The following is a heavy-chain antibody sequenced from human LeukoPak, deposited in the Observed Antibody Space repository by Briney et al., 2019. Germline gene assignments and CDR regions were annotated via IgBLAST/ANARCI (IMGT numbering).Heavy chain of an antibody. CDR2: ISSSSSYI. Sequence: GGSLRLSCAASGFTFSSYSMNWVRQAPGKGLEWVSSISSSSSYIYYADSVKGRFTISRDNAKNSLYLQMNSLRAEDTAVYYCARATTVGYGDYVEVTGGYWGQGTLVTVSS. J-gene: IGHJ4*02. CDR1: GFTFSSYS. D-gene: IGHD4-17*01. V-gene: IGHV3-21*01. CDR3: ARATTVGYGDYVEVTGGY.